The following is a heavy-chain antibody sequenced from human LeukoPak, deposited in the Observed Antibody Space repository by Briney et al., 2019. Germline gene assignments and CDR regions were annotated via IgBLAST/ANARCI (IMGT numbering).Heavy chain of an antibody. CDR2: IYSGGST. V-gene: IGHV3-66*01. J-gene: IGHJ4*02. CDR3: ARDFGGIGHFDY. Sequence: GGSLRLSCTASGFTASNNYMSWGRHAPGEGLEWVSVIYSGGSTSYAESVKGRFTISRDNSKNTLYLQMNSLRAEDTAVYYCARDFGGIGHFDYWGQGTLVTVSS. CDR1: GFTASNNY. D-gene: IGHD3-10*01.